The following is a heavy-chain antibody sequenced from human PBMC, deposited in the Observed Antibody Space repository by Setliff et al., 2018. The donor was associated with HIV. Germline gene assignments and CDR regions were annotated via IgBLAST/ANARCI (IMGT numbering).Heavy chain of an antibody. V-gene: IGHV4-34*01. CDR1: GFMFGDYA. Sequence: SETLRLSCTTSGFMFGDYAVSWIRQPSGKGLEWIGEINHSGSTNYNPSLKSRVTISVDTSKNQFSMKLRSVTAADTAVYYCARYALYNWNYAGWFDPWGQGTLVTVSS. D-gene: IGHD1-7*01. J-gene: IGHJ5*02. CDR2: INHSGST. CDR3: ARYALYNWNYAGWFDP.